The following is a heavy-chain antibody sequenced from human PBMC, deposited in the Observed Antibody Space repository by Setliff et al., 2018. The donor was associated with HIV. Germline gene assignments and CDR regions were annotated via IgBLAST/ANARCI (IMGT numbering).Heavy chain of an antibody. CDR3: ARDPFLAQGFWSGYYSDY. J-gene: IGHJ4*02. CDR1: GFTFSSYA. Sequence: GESLKISCAASGFTFSSYAMHWVRQAPGKGLEWVAFISYDGSYEYYADSVKGRFTISRDNSKNTLYLQMNSLRAEDTAVYYCARDPFLAQGFWSGYYSDYWGQGTLVTVSS. CDR2: ISYDGSYE. D-gene: IGHD3-3*01. V-gene: IGHV3-30*04.